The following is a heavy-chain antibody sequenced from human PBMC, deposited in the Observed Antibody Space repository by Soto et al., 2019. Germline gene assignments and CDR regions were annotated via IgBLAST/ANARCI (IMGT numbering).Heavy chain of an antibody. CDR3: ASPGRYFDWLPAPLSSTGMDV. D-gene: IGHD3-9*01. Sequence: PGGSLRLSCAASGFNFSNYGMHWVRQAPGKGLEWVTAIWYDGTNKYYADSVKGRFTISRDNSKNTLYLQMHSPRAEDTAVYYCASPGRYFDWLPAPLSSTGMDVWGQGTTVSVSS. V-gene: IGHV3-33*01. CDR1: GFNFSNYG. CDR2: IWYDGTNK. J-gene: IGHJ6*02.